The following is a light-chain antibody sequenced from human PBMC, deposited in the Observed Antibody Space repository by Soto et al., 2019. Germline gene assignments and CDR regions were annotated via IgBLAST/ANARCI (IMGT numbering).Light chain of an antibody. Sequence: AIQLTQSPSSLSASVGDRVTVTCRASQGIGNDLGWYQQKPGKAPKLLIYAASSLHSGVPSRFSGSGSGTYFTLTINGLQPEDFATYYCLQYNNYPRTFGQGTKV. CDR1: QGIGND. CDR3: LQYNNYPRT. J-gene: IGKJ1*01. CDR2: AAS. V-gene: IGKV1-6*01.